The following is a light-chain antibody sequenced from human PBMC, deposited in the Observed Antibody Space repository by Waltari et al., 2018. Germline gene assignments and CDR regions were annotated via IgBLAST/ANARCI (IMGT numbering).Light chain of an antibody. CDR2: KAS. Sequence: IQVTQSPSTLSASVGDRVTITCRATPSISNWLAWYQQKPGKAPKPLIYKASTLESGVPSRFSGSGSGTEFTLTISSLQPDDFATYFCQQYNNYTPKTFGQGTKVDIK. V-gene: IGKV1-5*01. CDR3: QQYNNYTPKT. J-gene: IGKJ1*01. CDR1: PSISNW.